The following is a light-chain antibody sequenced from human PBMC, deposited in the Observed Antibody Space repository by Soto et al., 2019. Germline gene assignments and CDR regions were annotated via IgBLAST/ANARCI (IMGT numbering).Light chain of an antibody. CDR2: EVS. J-gene: IGLJ1*01. V-gene: IGLV2-14*01. Sequence: QSALTQPASVSGSPGQSITISCTGTSSDVGGYNYVSWYQQHPGKAPKLMIYEVSNRPSGVSNRFSGSKSGNTASLTISGLQAEDDADYYCSSYTSSSTPHHVFGTGTKVTVL. CDR1: SSDVGGYNY. CDR3: SSYTSSSTPHHV.